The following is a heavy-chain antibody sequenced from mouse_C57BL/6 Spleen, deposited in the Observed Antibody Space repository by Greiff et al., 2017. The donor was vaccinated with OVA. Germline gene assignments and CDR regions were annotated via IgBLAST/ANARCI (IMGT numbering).Heavy chain of an antibody. Sequence: MLVESGGGLVKPGGSLKLSCAASGFTFSSYAMSWVRQTPEKRLEWVATISDGGSYTYYPDNVKGRFTISRDNAKNNLYLQMSHLKSEDTAMYYCARGPLLQGYFDVWGTGTTVTVSS. CDR2: ISDGGSYT. CDR1: GFTFSSYA. V-gene: IGHV5-4*03. D-gene: IGHD2-10*01. CDR3: ARGPLLQGYFDV. J-gene: IGHJ1*03.